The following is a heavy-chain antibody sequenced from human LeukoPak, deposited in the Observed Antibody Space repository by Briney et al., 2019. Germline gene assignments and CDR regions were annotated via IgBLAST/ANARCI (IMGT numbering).Heavy chain of an antibody. V-gene: IGHV5-51*01. CDR2: IYPVDSDT. D-gene: IGHD5-12*01. CDR1: GYIFTSDW. CDR3: ARLGYSGYDLTAGAFDI. Sequence: GESLKISCKGSGYIFTSDWIGWVRQMARRRLEWMVIIYPVDSDTRYSPSFQGQVTISADKSISTAYLQWSSLKASDTAMYYCARLGYSGYDLTAGAFDIWGQGTMVTVSS. J-gene: IGHJ3*02.